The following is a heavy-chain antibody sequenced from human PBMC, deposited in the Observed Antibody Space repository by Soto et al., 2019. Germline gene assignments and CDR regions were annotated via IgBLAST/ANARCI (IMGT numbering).Heavy chain of an antibody. D-gene: IGHD1-26*01. CDR3: ARDQGGSYDSWFDP. Sequence: GGSLRLSCTFPFIMYTMNGARKAPGKGLEWVASISSGSAYIKYAESVKGRFTISRDNAKNSLHLQMNSLRAEDTAIYHCARDQGGSYDSWFDPWGQGTLVTVSS. V-gene: IGHV3-21*06. J-gene: IGHJ5*02. CDR1: FPFIMYT. CDR2: ISSGSAYI.